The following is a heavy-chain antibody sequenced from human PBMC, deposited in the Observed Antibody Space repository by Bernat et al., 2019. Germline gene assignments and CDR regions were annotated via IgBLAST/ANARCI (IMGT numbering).Heavy chain of an antibody. D-gene: IGHD6-13*01. J-gene: IGHJ6*02. V-gene: IGHV3-30*03. CDR3: ARDSSDSSSLAGMDV. CDR2: ISYDGSNK. CDR1: GFTFSSYG. Sequence: QVQLVESGGGVVQPGRSLRLSCAASGFTFSSYGMHWVRQAPGKGLEWVAVISYDGSNKYYADSVKGRFTISRDNSKNTLYLQMNSLRAEDTAVYYCARDSSDSSSLAGMDVWGQGTTVTVSS.